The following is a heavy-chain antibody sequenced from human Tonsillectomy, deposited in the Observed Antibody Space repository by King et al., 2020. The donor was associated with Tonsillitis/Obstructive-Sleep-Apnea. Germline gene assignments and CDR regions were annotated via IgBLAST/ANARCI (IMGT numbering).Heavy chain of an antibody. Sequence: VQLQESGPGLVKPSETLSLTCTVSGGSISSYYWSWIRQPPGKGLEWIGYIYYSGSTNYNPSLKSRVTISVDTSKNQFSLKLSSVTAADTAVYYCARGGSGWSLFFDYWGQGTLVTVSS. CDR2: IYYSGST. J-gene: IGHJ4*02. CDR1: GGSISSYY. D-gene: IGHD6-19*01. CDR3: ARGGSGWSLFFDY. V-gene: IGHV4-59*01.